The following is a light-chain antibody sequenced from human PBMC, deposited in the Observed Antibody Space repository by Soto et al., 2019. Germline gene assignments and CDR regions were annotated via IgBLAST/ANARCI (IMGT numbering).Light chain of an antibody. V-gene: IGLV2-14*01. J-gene: IGLJ2*01. CDR2: DVS. CDR1: SSDVGGYNY. Sequence: QSALTQPASVSGSPGQSITISCTGTSSDVGGYNYVSWYQQHPGKAPKRMIYDVSNRPSGVSNRFSGSKSGNTASLTISGLQAEDEADYYCGSYTSSSTVVFGGGTKLTVL. CDR3: GSYTSSSTVV.